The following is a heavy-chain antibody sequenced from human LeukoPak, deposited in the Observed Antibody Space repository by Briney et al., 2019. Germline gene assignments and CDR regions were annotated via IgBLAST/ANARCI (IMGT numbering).Heavy chain of an antibody. CDR2: IYSGGST. D-gene: IGHD3-16*01. V-gene: IGHV3-66*01. J-gene: IGHJ4*02. CDR1: EFTVSSNH. Sequence: GGSLRLSCAASEFTVSSNHMTWVRQAPGKGLEWVSIIYSGGSTFYADSVKGRFTISRDNSKNTLYLQMNSLRAEDTAVYYCAKEGGPRDYWGQGTLVTVSS. CDR3: AKEGGPRDY.